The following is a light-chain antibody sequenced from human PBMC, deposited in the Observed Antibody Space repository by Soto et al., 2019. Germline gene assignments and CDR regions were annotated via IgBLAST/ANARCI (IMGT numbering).Light chain of an antibody. J-gene: IGKJ1*01. CDR1: QSVSSK. V-gene: IGKV3-15*01. Sequence: EIVLTQSPGPLSVSPGERATLSCRASQSVSSKLAWYQQKPGQAPRLLFYGASTGATGIPARFSGSGSETEFTLSISSLQSEDFAVYYCQKYNNLPGTFGQGTKVEIK. CDR3: QKYNNLPGT. CDR2: GAS.